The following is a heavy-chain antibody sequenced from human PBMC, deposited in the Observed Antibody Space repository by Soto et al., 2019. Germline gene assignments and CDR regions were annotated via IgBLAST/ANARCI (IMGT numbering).Heavy chain of an antibody. J-gene: IGHJ4*02. V-gene: IGHV3-23*01. D-gene: IGHD2-21*01. Sequence: LILSCAASGFTFSSHARSWVRHAPGKGLEWVSSVSGSGGTTQYADSVKGRFTISRDNSKNTLYLQMNSLRAEDTALYYCVKGEDVIVVIVYDYWGQGTPVTVSS. CDR2: VSGSGGTT. CDR3: VKGEDVIVVIVYDY. CDR1: GFTFSSHA.